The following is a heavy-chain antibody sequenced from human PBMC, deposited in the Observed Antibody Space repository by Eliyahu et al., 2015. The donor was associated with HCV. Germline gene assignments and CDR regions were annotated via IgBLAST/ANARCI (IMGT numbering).Heavy chain of an antibody. CDR2: IWYDGSNK. V-gene: IGHV3-33*01. D-gene: IGHD6-13*01. J-gene: IGHJ6*02. CDR1: GFXFXSXG. CDR3: ARDQVGQYSSSWIVPYYYYYGMDV. Sequence: QVQLVESGGGVVQPGRSLRLSCAASGFXFXSXGXXXXRQAPGKGLEWVAVIWYDGSNKYYADSVKGRFTISRDNSKNTLYLQMNSLRAEDTAVYYCARDQVGQYSSSWIVPYYYYYGMDVWGQGTTVTVSS.